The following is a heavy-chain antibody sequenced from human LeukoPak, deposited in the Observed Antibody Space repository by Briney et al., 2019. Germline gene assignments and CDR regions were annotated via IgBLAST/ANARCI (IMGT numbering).Heavy chain of an antibody. V-gene: IGHV4-38-2*02. Sequence: SETLSLTCTVSGYSISSGYYWGWIRQPPGKGLEWIGSNYHSGSTYYNPSLKSRVTISVDTSKNLYSLRLSSVTAADTAVYYCARADYSSTWSHDYYYMDVWGKGTTDTVSS. D-gene: IGHD6-13*01. CDR1: GYSISSGYY. CDR2: NYHSGST. CDR3: ARADYSSTWSHDYYYMDV. J-gene: IGHJ6*03.